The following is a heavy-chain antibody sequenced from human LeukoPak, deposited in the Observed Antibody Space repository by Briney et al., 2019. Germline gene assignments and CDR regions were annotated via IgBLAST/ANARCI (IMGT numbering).Heavy chain of an antibody. CDR3: ARHRCSDDFF. D-gene: IGHD2-21*02. Sequence: GESLMISCKGSGYSFTSYWISWVRQLPGKGLEWMGRTVLSDAYTNYNPSFQGHVTISSDKSSSTAYLQWISLKASDTAMYYCARHRCSDDFFWGQGTLVTVSS. CDR1: GYSFTSYW. V-gene: IGHV5-10-1*01. J-gene: IGHJ4*02. CDR2: TVLSDAYT.